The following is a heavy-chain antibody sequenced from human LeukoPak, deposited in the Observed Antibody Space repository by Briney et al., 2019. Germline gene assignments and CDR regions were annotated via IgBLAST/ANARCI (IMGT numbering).Heavy chain of an antibody. V-gene: IGHV4-4*07. Sequence: SETLSLTCSVSGGSITNYYWNWIRQPAGKGLEWIGRMYTSGNTNENPSLKNRITMSLDMSKNQFSLKLRSVTAADTAVYYCVREDSSTYHPFDYWGQGALVTVSS. CDR3: VREDSSTYHPFDY. J-gene: IGHJ4*02. D-gene: IGHD2/OR15-2a*01. CDR1: GGSITNYY. CDR2: MYTSGNT.